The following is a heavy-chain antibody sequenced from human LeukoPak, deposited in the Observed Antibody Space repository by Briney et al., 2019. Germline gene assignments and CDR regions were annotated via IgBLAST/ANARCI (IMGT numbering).Heavy chain of an antibody. CDR1: GFRFSDYS. CDR2: IGIDSGNT. J-gene: IGHJ6*02. V-gene: IGHV3-48*01. Sequence: AGGSLRLSCAASGFRFSDYSMNWVRQAPGKGLEWISYIGIDSGNTHYADSVKGRFTISRDNSRNTLYLQMNSLRAEDTAVYYCARDLGASYYNAMDVWGPGTTVTVSS. CDR3: ARDLGASYYNAMDV.